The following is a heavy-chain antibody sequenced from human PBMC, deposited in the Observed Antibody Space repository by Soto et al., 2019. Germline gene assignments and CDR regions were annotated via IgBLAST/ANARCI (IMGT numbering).Heavy chain of an antibody. V-gene: IGHV4-31*03. CDR3: ASSSSAPTYFDY. CDR1: GGSISRGGYY. CDR2: IYYSGST. D-gene: IGHD6-6*01. J-gene: IGHJ4*02. Sequence: PSETLSLTCTVSGGSISRGGYYWSWIRQHPGKGLEWIGYIYYSGSTYYNPSLKSRVTISVDTSKNQFSLKLSSVTAADTAVYYCASSSSAPTYFDYWGQGTLVTVSS.